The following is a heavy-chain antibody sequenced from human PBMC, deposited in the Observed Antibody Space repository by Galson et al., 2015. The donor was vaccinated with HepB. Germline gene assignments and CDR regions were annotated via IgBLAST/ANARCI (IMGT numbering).Heavy chain of an antibody. CDR1: GYTFSAHG. Sequence: SLRLSCAASGYTFSAHGMHWVRQAPGKGLEWVTLIWFDGSKTYYVDSVKGRFTISRDNSNNILYLHMSSLRPEDTAMYFCARYLADYTSFDIWGQGTLVTVSS. CDR3: ARYLADYTSFDI. J-gene: IGHJ3*02. V-gene: IGHV3-33*03. D-gene: IGHD4-11*01. CDR2: IWFDGSKT.